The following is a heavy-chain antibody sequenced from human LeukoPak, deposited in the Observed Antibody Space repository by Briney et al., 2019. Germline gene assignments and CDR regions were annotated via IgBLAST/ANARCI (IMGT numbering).Heavy chain of an antibody. CDR3: ATSGFGVVLDY. D-gene: IGHD3-3*01. J-gene: IGHJ4*02. CDR2: IWYDGSNK. CDR1: GFTFSSYG. Sequence: GRSLRPSCAASGFTFSSYGMHWVRQAPGKGLEWVAVIWYDGSNKYYADSVKGRFTISRDNSKNTLYLQMNSLRAEDTAVYYCATSGFGVVLDYWGQGTLVTVSS. V-gene: IGHV3-30*19.